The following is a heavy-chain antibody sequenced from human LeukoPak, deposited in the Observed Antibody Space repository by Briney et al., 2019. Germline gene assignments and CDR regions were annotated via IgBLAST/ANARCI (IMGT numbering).Heavy chain of an antibody. Sequence: PGGSLRLSCAASGFTFSSYSMNWVRQAPGEGLEWVSSISSSSSYIYYADSVKGRFTISRDNAKNSLYLQMNSLRAEDTAVYYCARRGSGSRSFDYWGQGTLVTVSS. CDR1: GFTFSSYS. CDR2: ISSSSSYI. J-gene: IGHJ4*02. D-gene: IGHD3-10*01. CDR3: ARRGSGSRSFDY. V-gene: IGHV3-21*01.